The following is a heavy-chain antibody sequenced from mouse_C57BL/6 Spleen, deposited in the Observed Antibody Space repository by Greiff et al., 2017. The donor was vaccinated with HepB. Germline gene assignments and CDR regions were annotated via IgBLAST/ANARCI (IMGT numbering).Heavy chain of an antibody. J-gene: IGHJ1*03. CDR1: GYTFTDYN. CDR3: ARRYFDV. CDR2: INPNNGGT. Sequence: EVKLVESGPELVKPGASVKIPCKASGYTFTDYNMDWVKQSHGKSLEWIGDINPNNGGTIYNQKFKGKATLTVDKSSSTAYMELRSLTSEDTAVYYCARRYFDVWGTGTTVTVSS. V-gene: IGHV1-18*01.